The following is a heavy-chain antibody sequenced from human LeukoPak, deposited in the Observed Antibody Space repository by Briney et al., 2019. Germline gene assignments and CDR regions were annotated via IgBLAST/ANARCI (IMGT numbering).Heavy chain of an antibody. J-gene: IGHJ4*02. D-gene: IGHD5-24*01. CDR1: GFXFSSHA. Sequence: GGSLRLSCAASGFXFSSHAIHWVRQAPGQGLKWVAVISHDGGYQDYADPVKGRFTISRDNPRNTLYLQMNSLRSEDTAVYYCAWELTKRYDSWGQGTLVTVSS. CDR2: ISHDGGYQ. V-gene: IGHV3-30-3*01. CDR3: AWELTKRYDS.